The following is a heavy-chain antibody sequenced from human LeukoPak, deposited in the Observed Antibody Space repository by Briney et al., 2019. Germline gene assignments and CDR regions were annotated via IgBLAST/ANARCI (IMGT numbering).Heavy chain of an antibody. Sequence: GASVKVSCKASGYTFTSYYMHWVRQAPGQGLEWMGIINPSGGSTSYAQKFQGRVTMTRDMSTSTVYMELSSLRSEDTAVYYCARVRPYYYDSSGYYYASRAFDIWGQGTMVTVS. D-gene: IGHD3-22*01. CDR3: ARVRPYYYDSSGYYYASRAFDI. J-gene: IGHJ3*02. CDR2: INPSGGST. V-gene: IGHV1-46*01. CDR1: GYTFTSYY.